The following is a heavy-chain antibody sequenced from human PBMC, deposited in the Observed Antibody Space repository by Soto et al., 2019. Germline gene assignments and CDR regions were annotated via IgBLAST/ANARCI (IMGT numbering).Heavy chain of an antibody. CDR3: ARVWFGYLLPGPAYYYSVLDF. J-gene: IGHJ6*02. Sequence: ASVKVSCKASGYTFTGYYLDGVRQAPGQGLEWMGWINPNSGGTNYAQKFQGWVTMTRDTSISTAYMELSRLRSDDTAVYYCARVWFGYLLPGPAYYYSVLDFWAQGTTVPVSS. CDR2: INPNSGGT. CDR1: GYTFTGYY. D-gene: IGHD3-10*01. V-gene: IGHV1-2*04.